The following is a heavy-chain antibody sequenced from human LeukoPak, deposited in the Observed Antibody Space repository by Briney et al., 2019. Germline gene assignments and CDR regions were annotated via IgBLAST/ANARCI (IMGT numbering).Heavy chain of an antibody. CDR3: ARGRLWNIAY. CDR2: INLDGSST. CDR1: GFTFISYW. Sequence: PGGSLTPSCSPSGFTFISYWMHCVRQAPRKGLVWVSRINLDGSSTTYADSVKGRVNNYRDKTKNTVYLQMTRLRAEEPAVYYCARGRLWNIAYWGQGTLVTASS. D-gene: IGHD1/OR15-1a*01. V-gene: IGHV3-74*01. J-gene: IGHJ4*02.